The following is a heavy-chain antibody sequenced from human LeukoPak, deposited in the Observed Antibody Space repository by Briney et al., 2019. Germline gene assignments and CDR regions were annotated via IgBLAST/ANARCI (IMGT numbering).Heavy chain of an antibody. J-gene: IGHJ6*02. V-gene: IGHV1-18*01. Sequence: ASVKVSCKASGYTFTSYGISWVRQAPGQGLEWMGWISAYNGNTNYAQKLQGRVTITTDTSTSTAYMELRSLRSDDTAVYYCARDFPIGHYYYYGMDVWGQGTTVTVSS. CDR3: ARDFPIGHYYYYGMDV. CDR1: GYTFTSYG. CDR2: ISAYNGNT.